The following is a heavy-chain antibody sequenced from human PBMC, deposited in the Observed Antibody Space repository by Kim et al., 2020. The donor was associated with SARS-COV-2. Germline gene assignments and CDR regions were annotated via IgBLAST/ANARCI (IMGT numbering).Heavy chain of an antibody. Sequence: GGSLRLSCAASGFTFSSRAMNWVRQAPGKGPEWVASVNNGGNAYYADSVKGRFTVSRDITRDTLYLQMNSLRAEDTALYFCAKDHPSSGWPAFDSWGQGTLVTVSS. J-gene: IGHJ4*02. CDR3: AKDHPSSGWPAFDS. CDR1: GFTFSSRA. CDR2: VNNGGNA. V-gene: IGHV3-23*01. D-gene: IGHD6-19*01.